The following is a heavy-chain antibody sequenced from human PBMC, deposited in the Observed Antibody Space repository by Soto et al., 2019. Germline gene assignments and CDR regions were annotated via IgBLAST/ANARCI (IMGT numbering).Heavy chain of an antibody. CDR1: GGSISSYY. CDR3: AREGFGGDYYYYGMDV. J-gene: IGHJ6*02. V-gene: IGHV4-4*07. CDR2: IYTSGST. Sequence: TSETLSLTCTVSGGSISSYYWSWIRQPAGKGLEWIGRIYTSGSTNYNPSLKSRVTMSVDTSKNQFSLKLSSVTAADTAVYYCAREGFGGDYYYYGMDVWGQGTTVTVSS. D-gene: IGHD3-10*01.